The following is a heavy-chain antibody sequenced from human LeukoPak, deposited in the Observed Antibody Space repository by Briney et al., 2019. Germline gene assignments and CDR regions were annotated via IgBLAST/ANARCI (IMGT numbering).Heavy chain of an antibody. J-gene: IGHJ3*02. CDR1: GGSISSSSYS. CDR3: ASRPPPWLVSRDAFDI. V-gene: IGHV4-39*01. D-gene: IGHD6-19*01. CDR2: IYYSGST. Sequence: PSETLSLTCTVSGGSISSSSYSWGWIRQPPGKGLEWIGSIYYSGSTYYNPSLKSRVTISVDTSKNQFSLKLSSVTAADTAVYYCASRPPPWLVSRDAFDIWGQGTMVTVSS.